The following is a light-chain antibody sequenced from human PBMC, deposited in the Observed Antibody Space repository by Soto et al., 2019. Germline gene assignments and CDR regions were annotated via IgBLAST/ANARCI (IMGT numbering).Light chain of an antibody. Sequence: QSVLTQPPSVSGSPGQSVAISCTGTSSDVGSYNRVSWYQQPPGTAPKVMIYEVSNRPSGVPDRFSGSKSGNTASLTISGLQAEDEADYYCSSYTTSNTYVFGTGTKVTVL. CDR1: SSDVGSYNR. CDR2: EVS. CDR3: SSYTTSNTYV. J-gene: IGLJ1*01. V-gene: IGLV2-18*02.